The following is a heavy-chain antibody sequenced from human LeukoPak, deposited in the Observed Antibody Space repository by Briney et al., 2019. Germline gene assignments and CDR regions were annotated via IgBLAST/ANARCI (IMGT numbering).Heavy chain of an antibody. D-gene: IGHD6-13*01. CDR2: ISYDGSNK. J-gene: IGHJ4*02. V-gene: IGHV3-30*18. CDR3: AKETRREQLGLDY. CDR1: GFTFSSYG. Sequence: PGRSLRLSCAASGFTFSSYGMHWVCQAPGKGLEWVAVISYDGSNKYYADSVKGRFTISRDNSKNTLYLQMNSLRAEDTAVYYCAKETRREQLGLDYWGEGTLVTVSS.